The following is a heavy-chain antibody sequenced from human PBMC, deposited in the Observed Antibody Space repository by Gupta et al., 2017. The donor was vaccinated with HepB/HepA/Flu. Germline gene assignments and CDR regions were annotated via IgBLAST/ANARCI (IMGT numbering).Heavy chain of an antibody. D-gene: IGHD1-26*01. CDR1: GFTFSDYG. CDR2: ISYEGSDK. V-gene: IGHV3-30*03. Sequence: QVQLVESGGGVVQPGMSLRLSCAVSGFTFSDYGMHWVRQAPGKGLEWVASISYEGSDKHYADPVRGRFTISRDNLNSTLYLQMNSLEIEDTALYYCARDGLGGQYNWFGPWGQGTLVTVSS. J-gene: IGHJ5*02. CDR3: ARDGLGGQYNWFGP.